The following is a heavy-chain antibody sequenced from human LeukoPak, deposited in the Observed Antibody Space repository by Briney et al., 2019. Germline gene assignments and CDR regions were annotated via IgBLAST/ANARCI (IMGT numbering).Heavy chain of an antibody. V-gene: IGHV4-34*01. CDR3: ARDPISRSSGIDY. Sequence: SETLSLTCAVYGGSFSGYYWSWIRQPPGKGLEWIGEINHSGSTNYNPSLKSRVTMSVDTSKNQFSLKLSSVTAADTAVYYCARDPISRSSGIDYWGQGTLVTVSS. D-gene: IGHD1-26*01. CDR1: GGSFSGYY. CDR2: INHSGST. J-gene: IGHJ4*02.